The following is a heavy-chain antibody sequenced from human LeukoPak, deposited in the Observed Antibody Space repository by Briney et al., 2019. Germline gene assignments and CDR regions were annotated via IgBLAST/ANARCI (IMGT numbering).Heavy chain of an antibody. CDR1: GFTFSSYG. CDR2: ISYDGSNK. Sequence: GGSPRLSCAASGFTFSSYGMHWVRQAPGKGLEWVAVISYDGSNKYYADSVKGRFTISRDNSKNTLYLQMISLRAEDTAVYYCAKDRGYSYGGDFDYWGQGTLVTVSS. V-gene: IGHV3-30*18. D-gene: IGHD5-18*01. J-gene: IGHJ4*02. CDR3: AKDRGYSYGGDFDY.